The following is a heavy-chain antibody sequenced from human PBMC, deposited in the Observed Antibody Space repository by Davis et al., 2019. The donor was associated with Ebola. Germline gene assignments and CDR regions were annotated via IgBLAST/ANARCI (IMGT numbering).Heavy chain of an antibody. CDR2: IYSGGST. CDR1: GFTVSSNY. D-gene: IGHD5-24*01. CDR3: AVGGDGYPPGG. V-gene: IGHV3-53*01. Sequence: GSLRLSCAASGFTVSSNYMTWVRQAPGKGLEWVSVIYSGGSTYYADSVKGRFTISRDNSKNTLYLQMNSLRAEDTAVYYCAVGGDGYPPGGWGQGTLVTVSS. J-gene: IGHJ4*02.